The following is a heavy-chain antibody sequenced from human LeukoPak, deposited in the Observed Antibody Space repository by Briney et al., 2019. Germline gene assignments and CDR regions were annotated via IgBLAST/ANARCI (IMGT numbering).Heavy chain of an antibody. CDR1: GFTFSSYS. J-gene: IGHJ3*02. V-gene: IGHV3-48*01. Sequence: PGGSLRLSCAASGFTFSSYSMNWVRQAPGKGLEWVSYISSSSSTIYYADSVKGRFTISRDNAKNSLYLQMNSLRAEDTAVYYCARVRSTMIAIPDDAFDIWGQGTMVTVSS. CDR2: ISSSSSTI. CDR3: ARVRSTMIAIPDDAFDI. D-gene: IGHD3-22*01.